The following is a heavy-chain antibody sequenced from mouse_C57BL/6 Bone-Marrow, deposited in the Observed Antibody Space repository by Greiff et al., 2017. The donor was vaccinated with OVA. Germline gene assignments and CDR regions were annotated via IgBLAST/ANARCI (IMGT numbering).Heavy chain of an antibody. CDR1: GFTFSDYG. V-gene: IGHV5-17*01. CDR2: ISSGSSTI. CDR3: ARGIYYGNYWYFDV. J-gene: IGHJ1*03. Sequence: VKLVESGGGLVKPGGSLKLSCAASGFTFSDYGMHWVRQAPEKGLEWVAYISSGSSTIYYADTVKGRFTISRDNAKNTLFLQMTSLRSEDTAMYYCARGIYYGNYWYFDVWGTGTTVTVSS. D-gene: IGHD2-1*01.